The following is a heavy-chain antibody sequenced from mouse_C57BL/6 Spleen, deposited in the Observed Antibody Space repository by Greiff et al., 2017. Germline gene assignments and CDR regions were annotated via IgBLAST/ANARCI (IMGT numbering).Heavy chain of an antibody. D-gene: IGHD1-1*01. CDR3: ARRGGGGTVYYFDY. V-gene: IGHV1-52*01. CDR2: IDPSDSET. Sequence: VQLQQPGAELVRPGSSVKLSCKASGYTFTSYWMHWVKQRPIQGLEWIGNIDPSDSETHYNQKFKDKATLTVDKSSSTAYMQLSSLTSEDSAVYYCARRGGGGTVYYFDYWGQGTTLTVSS. J-gene: IGHJ2*01. CDR1: GYTFTSYW.